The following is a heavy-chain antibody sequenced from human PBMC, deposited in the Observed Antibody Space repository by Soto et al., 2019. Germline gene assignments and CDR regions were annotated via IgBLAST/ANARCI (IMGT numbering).Heavy chain of an antibody. CDR2: INSDGSST. CDR1: GFLFSDYA. V-gene: IGHV3-74*01. Sequence: GGSLKLSCVASGFLFSDYAMTWVRQAPGKGLVWVSRINSDGSSTSYADSVKGRFTISRDNAKNTLYLQMNSLRAEDTAVYYCAREGRGFLEWLIPYGMDVWGQGTTVTVSS. J-gene: IGHJ6*02. CDR3: AREGRGFLEWLIPYGMDV. D-gene: IGHD3-3*01.